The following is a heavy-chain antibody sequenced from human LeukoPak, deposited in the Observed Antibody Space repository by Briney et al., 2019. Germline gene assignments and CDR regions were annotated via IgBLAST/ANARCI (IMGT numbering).Heavy chain of an antibody. J-gene: IGHJ5*02. D-gene: IGHD3-10*01. CDR1: GFTFSTYS. CDR3: ARDLLAGDYGSERINDAVNWFDP. CDR2: INSVSSYI. V-gene: IGHV3-21*01. Sequence: GGSLRLSCAASGFTFSTYSMNWVRQAPGKGLEWVASINSVSSYIYYADSVKGRFTISRDNAKNSLYLQMNSLRAEDTAVYYCARDLLAGDYGSERINDAVNWFDPWGQGTLVTVSS.